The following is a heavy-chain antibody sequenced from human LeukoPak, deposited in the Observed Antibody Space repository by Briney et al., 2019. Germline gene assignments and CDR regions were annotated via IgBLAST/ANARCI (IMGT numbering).Heavy chain of an antibody. CDR2: IYYSGST. V-gene: IGHV4-59*01. J-gene: IGHJ6*02. CDR3: AGDRTPLGYYYGMDV. CDR1: GGSISSYY. Sequence: PSETLSLTCTVSGGSISSYYWSWIRQPPGKGLEWIGYIYYSGSTNYNPSLKSRVTISVDTSKNQFSLKLSSVTAADTAVYYCAGDRTPLGYYYGMDVWGQGTTVTVSS.